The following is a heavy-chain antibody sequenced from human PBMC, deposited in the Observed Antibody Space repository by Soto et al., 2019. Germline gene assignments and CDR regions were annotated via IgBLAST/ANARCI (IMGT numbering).Heavy chain of an antibody. V-gene: IGHV1-18*01. Sequence: ASVKVSCKTSGYTFTRNGISWVRQAPGQGLEWMGWISPNSGNTKYAQKLQGRVIMTTDTSTSTAYMELRSLRSDDTAVYYCVKDRDSNSWPSRDVWGPGATVTVSS. CDR3: VKDRDSNSWPSRDV. D-gene: IGHD3-22*01. J-gene: IGHJ6*02. CDR2: ISPNSGNT. CDR1: GYTFTRNG.